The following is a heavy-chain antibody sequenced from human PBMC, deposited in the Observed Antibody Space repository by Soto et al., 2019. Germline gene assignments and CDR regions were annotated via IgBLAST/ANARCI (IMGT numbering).Heavy chain of an antibody. V-gene: IGHV3-23*05. CDR3: ANGPPVAPAISNYFDY. J-gene: IGHJ4*02. Sequence: PGGLLRFSCAASGSSFSSHAMGWVRQAPGKGLEWVSSTTSSGITTYYADSVKGSLPISRENSKNTLYLQINSLRAEDTAVYYLANGPPVAPAISNYFDYWGQGTQVTVSS. CDR2: TTSSGITT. CDR1: GSSFSSHA.